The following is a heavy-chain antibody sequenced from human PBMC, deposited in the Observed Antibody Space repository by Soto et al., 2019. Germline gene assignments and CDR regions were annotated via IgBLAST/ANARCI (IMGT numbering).Heavy chain of an antibody. D-gene: IGHD5-18*01. CDR3: ARGGGYSNPYNFDY. CDR1: GGSISTYH. J-gene: IGHJ4*02. CDR2: IYYSGST. Sequence: SETLSLTCTVSGGSISTYHWTWIRQPPGKGLEWIGYIYYSGSTNYNPSLKSRVTISEDTSKKQFSLKLNSVTAADTAVYYCARGGGYSNPYNFDYWGQGTLVTVSS. V-gene: IGHV4-59*01.